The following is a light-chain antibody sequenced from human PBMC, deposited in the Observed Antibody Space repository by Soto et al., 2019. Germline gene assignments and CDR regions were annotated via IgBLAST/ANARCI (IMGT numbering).Light chain of an antibody. CDR2: DAS. CDR3: LQYDSVPRL. J-gene: IGKJ4*01. CDR1: HHISDY. V-gene: IGKV1-33*01. Sequence: DIQMTQSPSSLSASVGDRVTITCQASHHISDYLNWYQQRPGKAPKLLIYDASNLQTGVPIRFRGSGSGTHFTLTISSLQPEDASTYYCLQYDSVPRLFGGGTNVE.